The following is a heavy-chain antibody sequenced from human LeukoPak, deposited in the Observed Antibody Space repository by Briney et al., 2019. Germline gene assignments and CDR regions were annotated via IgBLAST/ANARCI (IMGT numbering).Heavy chain of an antibody. J-gene: IGHJ4*02. CDR2: IYYSGST. D-gene: IGHD5-12*01. Sequence: PGGSLRLSCAASGFTFSSYAMSWVRQPPGKGLEWIGSIYYSGSTYYNPSLKSRVTISVDTSKNQFSLKLSSVTAADTAVYYCARHDLVRGKAFDYWGQGTLVTVSS. CDR1: GFTFSSYA. CDR3: ARHDLVRGKAFDY. V-gene: IGHV4-39*01.